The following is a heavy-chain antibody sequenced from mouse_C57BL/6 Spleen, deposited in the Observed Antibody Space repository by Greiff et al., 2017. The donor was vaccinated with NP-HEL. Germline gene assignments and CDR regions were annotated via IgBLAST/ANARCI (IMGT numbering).Heavy chain of an antibody. D-gene: IGHD1-1*01. CDR3: ARDHLYGSSPYYAMDY. CDR1: GFTFSSYA. CDR2: ISDGGSYT. Sequence: EVQLVESGGGLVKPGGSLKLSCAASGFTFSSYAMSWVRQTPEKRLEWVATISDGGSYTYYPDNVKGRFTISRDNAKNNLYLQMSHLKSEDTAMYYCARDHLYGSSPYYAMDYWGQGTSVTVSS. V-gene: IGHV5-4*01. J-gene: IGHJ4*01.